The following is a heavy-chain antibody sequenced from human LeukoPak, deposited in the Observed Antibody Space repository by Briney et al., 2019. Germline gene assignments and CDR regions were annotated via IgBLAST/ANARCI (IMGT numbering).Heavy chain of an antibody. V-gene: IGHV3-7*03. CDR2: IKEDGTET. D-gene: IGHD5-24*01. CDR3: AKEGRSLQTY. Sequence: XMSWVRLAPXXXLEWVANIKEDGTETYYVDSGKGRFTISRDNAKNSLYLQMNSLRVEDTAVYYCAKEGRSLQTYWGQGTLVTVSS. CDR1: X. J-gene: IGHJ4*02.